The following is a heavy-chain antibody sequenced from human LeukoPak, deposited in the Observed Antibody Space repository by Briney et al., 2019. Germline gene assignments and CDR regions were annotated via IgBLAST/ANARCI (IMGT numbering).Heavy chain of an antibody. Sequence: GGSLRLSCAASGFTFSNYEMHWVRQAPGKGLEWVSYISSSGSDIYYADSVKGRFTISRDNAKNSLYLQMNSLRAEDTALYYCARSARGSRPVYWGQGTLVTVSS. CDR1: GFTFSNYE. CDR2: ISSSGSDI. V-gene: IGHV3-48*03. J-gene: IGHJ4*02. CDR3: ARSARGSRPVY. D-gene: IGHD2-15*01.